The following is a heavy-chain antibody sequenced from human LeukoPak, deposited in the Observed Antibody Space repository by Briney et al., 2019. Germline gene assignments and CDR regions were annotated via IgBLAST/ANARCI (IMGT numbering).Heavy chain of an antibody. V-gene: IGHV3-30*18. J-gene: IGHJ4*02. CDR3: AKAGLLWFGEHFDY. D-gene: IGHD3-10*01. CDR2: ISYDGSNK. Sequence: GRSLRLSCAASGFTFSSYGMHWVRQAPGKGLEWVAVISYDGSNKYYADSVKGRFTISRDNSKNTLYLQMNSLRAEDTAVYYCAKAGLLWFGEHFDYWGQGTLVTVSS. CDR1: GFTFSSYG.